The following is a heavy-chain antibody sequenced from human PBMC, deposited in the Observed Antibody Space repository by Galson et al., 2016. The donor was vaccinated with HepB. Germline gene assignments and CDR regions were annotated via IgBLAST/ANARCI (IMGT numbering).Heavy chain of an antibody. CDR3: ARGGYYGSGDPYYFEY. Sequence: SVKVSCKASGYTFTSYNVHWVRQAPGQGLEWMGIINPSGGSTSYAQKFQGRVTMTRDTSTSTVYMELSSLRFEDTAVYYCARGGYYGSGDPYYFEYWGQGTLVTVSS. V-gene: IGHV1-46*01. CDR1: GYTFTSYN. J-gene: IGHJ4*02. D-gene: IGHD3-10*01. CDR2: INPSGGST.